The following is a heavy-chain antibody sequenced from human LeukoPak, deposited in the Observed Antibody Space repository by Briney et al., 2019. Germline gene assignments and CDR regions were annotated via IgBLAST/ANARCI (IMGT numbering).Heavy chain of an antibody. V-gene: IGHV4-31*03. CDR2: IYNSETT. J-gene: IGHJ4*02. CDR1: GGSISSGGYY. Sequence: SQTLSLTCTVSGGSISSGGYYWSWIRQHPEKGLEWIGYIYNSETTYHNPSLKSRVTISVDTSKNQFSLKLSSVTAADTAVYYCARMNSGSSFDYWGQGTLVSVSS. CDR3: ARMNSGSSFDY. D-gene: IGHD3-10*01.